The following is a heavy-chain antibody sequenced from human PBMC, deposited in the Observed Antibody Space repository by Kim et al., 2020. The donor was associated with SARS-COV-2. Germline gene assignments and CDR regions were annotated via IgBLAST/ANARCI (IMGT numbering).Heavy chain of an antibody. V-gene: IGHV5-51*01. CDR3: ARVYYYGSGSHTEMGDYYYYYGMDV. D-gene: IGHD3-10*01. CDR2: IYPGDSDT. Sequence: GESLKISCKGSGYSFTSYWIGWVRQMPGKGLEWMGIIYPGDSDTRYSPSFQGQVTISADKSISTAYLQWSSLKASDTAMYYCARVYYYGSGSHTEMGDYYYYYGMDVWGQGTTVTVSS. CDR1: GYSFTSYW. J-gene: IGHJ6*02.